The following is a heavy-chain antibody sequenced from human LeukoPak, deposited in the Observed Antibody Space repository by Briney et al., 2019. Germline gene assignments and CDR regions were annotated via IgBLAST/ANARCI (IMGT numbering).Heavy chain of an antibody. Sequence: SETLSLTCTVSGGSISSYYWSWIRQPPGKGLEWIGYIYYSGSTYYNPSLKSRVTISVDTSKNQFSLKLSSVTAADTAVYYCARRPTMVRGVIKNWFDPWGQGTLVTVSS. V-gene: IGHV4-59*08. D-gene: IGHD3-10*01. CDR3: ARRPTMVRGVIKNWFDP. CDR2: IYYSGST. J-gene: IGHJ5*02. CDR1: GGSISSYY.